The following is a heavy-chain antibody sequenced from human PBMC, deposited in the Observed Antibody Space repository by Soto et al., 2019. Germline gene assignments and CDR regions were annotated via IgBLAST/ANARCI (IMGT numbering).Heavy chain of an antibody. CDR2: INPNSGGT. CDR3: AREDSGSYYGMDV. D-gene: IGHD1-26*01. J-gene: IGHJ6*02. CDR1: GYTFTGYY. V-gene: IGHV1-2*04. Sequence: ASVKVSCKASGYTFTGYYMHWVRQAPGQGLEWMGWINPNSGGTNYAQKFQGWVTMTRDTSISTAYMELSRLRSDDTAVYYCAREDSGSYYGMDVWGQGTTVTVPS.